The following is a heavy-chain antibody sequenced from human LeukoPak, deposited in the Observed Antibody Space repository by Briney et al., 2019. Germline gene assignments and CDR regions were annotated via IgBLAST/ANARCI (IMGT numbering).Heavy chain of an antibody. CDR1: GFTFSDYY. CDR2: TSGGGGST. J-gene: IGHJ4*02. CDR3: AKESLLWFGELSSGFDY. D-gene: IGHD3-10*01. V-gene: IGHV3-23*01. Sequence: GGSLRLSCAASGFTFSDYYMDWVRQAPGKGLEWVSATSGGGGSTYYADSVKGRFTISRDNSKNTLYLQMNSLRAEDTAVYYCAKESLLWFGELSSGFDYWGQGTLVTVSS.